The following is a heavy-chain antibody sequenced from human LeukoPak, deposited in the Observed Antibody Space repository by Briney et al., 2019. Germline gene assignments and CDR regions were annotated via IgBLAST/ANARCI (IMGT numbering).Heavy chain of an antibody. Sequence: SETLSLTCTVSGGSISSYYWSWIRQPPGKGLEWIGYIYYGGSTNYNPSLKSRVTISVDTSKNQFSLKLSSVTAADTAVYYCARLGTYYYDSSGYSDAFDIWGQGTMVTVSS. CDR2: IYYGGST. J-gene: IGHJ3*02. D-gene: IGHD3-22*01. CDR1: GGSISSYY. CDR3: ARLGTYYYDSSGYSDAFDI. V-gene: IGHV4-59*08.